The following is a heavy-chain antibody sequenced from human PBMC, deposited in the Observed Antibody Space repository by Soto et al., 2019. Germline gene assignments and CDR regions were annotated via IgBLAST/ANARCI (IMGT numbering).Heavy chain of an antibody. CDR3: ARDTAPSDV. V-gene: IGHV1-3*01. Sequence: QVQLVQSGAEVKKPGASVKVSCKASGYTFTSYAMHWVRQAPGQRLEWMGWINAGNGNRKYSQKFQGRVTFTRDTSASIAYMELSSLRSEDTAVYYCARDTAPSDVWGQATTVTVSS. D-gene: IGHD4-17*01. J-gene: IGHJ6*02. CDR2: INAGNGNR. CDR1: GYTFTSYA.